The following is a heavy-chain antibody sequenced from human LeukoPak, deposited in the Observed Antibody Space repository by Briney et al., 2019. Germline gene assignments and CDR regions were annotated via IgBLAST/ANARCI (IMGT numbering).Heavy chain of an antibody. CDR3: ARDLMGSGSFYYYYGMDV. V-gene: IGHV4-4*02. Sequence: SETLSLTCGVSGGSISITNWWTWVRQPPGKGLEWIGEVHLDGRTNYNPSLESRVTISVDKSEDHISLRLTSVTAADTAVYYCARDLMGSGSFYYYYGMDVWGQGTTVTVSS. CDR1: GGSISITNW. CDR2: VHLDGRT. D-gene: IGHD3-10*01. J-gene: IGHJ6*02.